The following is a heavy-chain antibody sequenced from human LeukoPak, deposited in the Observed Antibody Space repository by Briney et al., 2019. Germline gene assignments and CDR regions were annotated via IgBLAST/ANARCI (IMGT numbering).Heavy chain of an antibody. CDR2: IYYSGST. J-gene: IGHJ3*02. D-gene: IGHD6-13*01. Sequence: SETLSLTCTVSGGSISGYYWSCIRQPPGEGLEWIGHIYYSGSTNYNPSLNSRVTISVDTSKNQISLKLSSVTAADTAVYYCARGGQQLVEGAFDIWGQGTMVTVSS. CDR1: GGSISGYY. CDR3: ARGGQQLVEGAFDI. V-gene: IGHV4-59*01.